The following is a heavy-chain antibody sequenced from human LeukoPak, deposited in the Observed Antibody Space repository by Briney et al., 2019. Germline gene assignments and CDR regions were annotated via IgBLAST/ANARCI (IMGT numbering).Heavy chain of an antibody. J-gene: IGHJ4*02. V-gene: IGHV1-2*04. CDR1: GYTFTGYY. Sequence: GASVKVSCKASGYTFTGYYMHWVRQAPGQGLEWMGWINPNSGGTNYAQKFQGWVTMTRDTSISTAYMELSRLRSDDTAVYYCARAPFLVNPHFDYWGQGTLVTVSS. CDR2: INPNSGGT. CDR3: ARAPFLVNPHFDY.